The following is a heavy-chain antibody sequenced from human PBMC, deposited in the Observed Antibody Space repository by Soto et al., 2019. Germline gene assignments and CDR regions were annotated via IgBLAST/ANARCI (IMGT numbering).Heavy chain of an antibody. CDR2: INVYNGNT. V-gene: IGHV1-18*01. CDR1: GYTFTSYG. CDR3: ARDASRGEYDY. Sequence: QVQLVQSGAEVKKPGASVKVSCKASGYTFTSYGISWVRQAPGQGLEWMGWINVYNGNTNYAQKLQGRVTMTTDTPTSTASLDLRSLRSDATAVYFCARDASRGEYDYWGQGTLVTVSS. J-gene: IGHJ4*02. D-gene: IGHD3-10*01.